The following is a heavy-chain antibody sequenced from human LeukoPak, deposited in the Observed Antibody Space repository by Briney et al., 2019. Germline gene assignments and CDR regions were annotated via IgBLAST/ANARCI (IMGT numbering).Heavy chain of an antibody. Sequence: SETLSLTCTVSGGSVGSGTFYWSWIRQPPGKGLEWIGYIYYSGSTNYNPSLKSRVTISVDTSKNQFSLKLSSVTAADTAVYYCARGCSAGTPHNWFDPWGQGTLVTVSS. CDR3: ARGCSAGTPHNWFDP. CDR2: IYYSGST. V-gene: IGHV4-61*01. CDR1: GGSVGSGTFY. J-gene: IGHJ5*02. D-gene: IGHD6-13*01.